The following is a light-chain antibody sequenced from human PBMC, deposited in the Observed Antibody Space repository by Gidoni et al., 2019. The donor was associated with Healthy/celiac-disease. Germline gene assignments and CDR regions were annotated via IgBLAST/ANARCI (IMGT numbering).Light chain of an antibody. V-gene: IGLV2-23*01. J-gene: IGLJ1*01. Sequence: QSALTQPASVSGSPGQSITISCTGTSSDVGSYNLVSWYQQHPGKAPKLMIYEGSKRPSGVSNRFSGSKSGNTASLTNSGLQAEDEADYYCCSYAGSVYVFGTGTKVTVL. CDR3: CSYAGSVYV. CDR1: SSDVGSYNL. CDR2: EGS.